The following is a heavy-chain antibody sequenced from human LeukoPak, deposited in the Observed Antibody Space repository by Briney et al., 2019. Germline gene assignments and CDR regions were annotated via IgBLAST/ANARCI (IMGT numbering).Heavy chain of an antibody. D-gene: IGHD6-13*01. V-gene: IGHV3-30*18. CDR2: ISYDGSNK. CDR3: ANYKESSSWYYFDY. Sequence: GGSLRLSCAASGFTFSRYAMTWVRQAPGKGLEWVAVISYDGSNKYYADSVKGRFTISRDNSKNTLYLQMNSLRAEDTAVYYCANYKESSSWYYFDYWGQGTLVTVSS. J-gene: IGHJ4*02. CDR1: GFTFSRYA.